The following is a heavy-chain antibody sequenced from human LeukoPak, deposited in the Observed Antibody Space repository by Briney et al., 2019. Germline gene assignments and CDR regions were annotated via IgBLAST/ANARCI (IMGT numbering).Heavy chain of an antibody. D-gene: IGHD1-7*01. CDR3: ARKQGGTMYDV. CDR2: FYSGGSA. CDR1: GGSISGYF. Sequence: SETLSLTCTVSGGSISGYFWTWIRQPPGKGLEWIGTFYSGGSAYYNPSLTSRVSISKDTSDNQFSLRLYSVTAADTAVYYCARKQGGTMYDVWGQGTQVTVSS. J-gene: IGHJ4*02. V-gene: IGHV4-39*07.